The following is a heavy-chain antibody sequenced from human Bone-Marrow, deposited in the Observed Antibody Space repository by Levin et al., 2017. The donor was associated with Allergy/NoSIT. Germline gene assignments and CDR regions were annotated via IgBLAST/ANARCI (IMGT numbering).Heavy chain of an antibody. D-gene: IGHD4-17*01. CDR1: GSTFSDYY. CDR2: IKSSGATV. V-gene: IGHV3-11*01. J-gene: IGHJ4*02. Sequence: AGGSLRLSCEVSGSTFSDYYIGWIRQAPGKPLEWISYIKSSGATVYYADSVKGRFTTSRGSAKNSVFLQMNTLRAEDTAVYYCAGSLTDFGDYETYFFAHWGQGTLVTVSS. CDR3: AGSLTDFGDYETYFFAH.